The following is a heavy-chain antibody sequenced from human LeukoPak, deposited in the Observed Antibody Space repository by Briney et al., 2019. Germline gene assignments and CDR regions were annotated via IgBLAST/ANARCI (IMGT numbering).Heavy chain of an antibody. Sequence: GGSLRLSCAASGFAFSNYWLHWVRQAPGKGLEWAARINTHGSSTNYADSVKGRFTISRDNAKNTLYLQMTSLSAEDTAVYYCAKDIAVAGPYYFDYWGQGTLVTVSS. D-gene: IGHD6-19*01. V-gene: IGHV3-74*01. CDR1: GFAFSNYW. J-gene: IGHJ4*02. CDR2: INTHGSST. CDR3: AKDIAVAGPYYFDY.